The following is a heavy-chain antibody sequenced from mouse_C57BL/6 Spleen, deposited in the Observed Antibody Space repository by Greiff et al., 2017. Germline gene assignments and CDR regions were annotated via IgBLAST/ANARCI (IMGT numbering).Heavy chain of an antibody. CDR3: AGGGLITTVVATPFAY. Sequence: QVQLQQPGAELVRPGSSVKLSCKASGYTFTSYWMHWVKQRPIQGLEWIGNIDPSDSATHYNQKFKDKATLTVDKSSSTAYLQLSSLTSEDYAVYYCAGGGLITTVVATPFAYWGQGTLVTVSA. CDR1: GYTFTSYW. V-gene: IGHV1-52*01. J-gene: IGHJ3*01. CDR2: IDPSDSAT. D-gene: IGHD1-1*01.